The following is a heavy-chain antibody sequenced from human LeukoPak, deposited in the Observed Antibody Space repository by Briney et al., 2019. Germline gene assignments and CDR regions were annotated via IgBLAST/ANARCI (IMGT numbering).Heavy chain of an antibody. J-gene: IGHJ4*02. CDR3: ARVVVPAAHQSYYFDY. CDR1: GFTFSDYY. CDR2: ISSSGSTI. D-gene: IGHD2-2*01. Sequence: GGSLRLSCAASGFTFSDYYMSWIRQAPGKGLEWVSYISSSGSTIYYADSVKGRFTISRDNAKNSLYLQMNSLRAEDTAVYYCARVVVPAAHQSYYFDYWGQGTLVTVSP. V-gene: IGHV3-11*01.